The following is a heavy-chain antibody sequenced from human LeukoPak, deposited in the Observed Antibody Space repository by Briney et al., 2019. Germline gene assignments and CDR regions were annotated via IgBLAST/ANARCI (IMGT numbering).Heavy chain of an antibody. J-gene: IGHJ3*02. D-gene: IGHD2-15*01. V-gene: IGHV4-34*01. CDR1: GGSFSGYY. CDR2: INHSGST. Sequence: SETLSLTCAVYGGSFSGYYWSWIRQPPGKGLEWIGEINHSGSTNYNPSLKSRVTISVDTSKNQFSLKLSSVTAADTAVYYCARIGGFGRRIVVVVAATSDDAFDIWGQGTMVTVSS. CDR3: ARIGGFGRRIVVVVAATSDDAFDI.